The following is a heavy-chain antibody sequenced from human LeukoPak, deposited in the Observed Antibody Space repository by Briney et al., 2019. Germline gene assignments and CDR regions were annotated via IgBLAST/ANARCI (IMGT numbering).Heavy chain of an antibody. CDR2: INHSGST. D-gene: IGHD6-13*01. Sequence: SETLSLTCGVSGGSFSGYYWNWIRQPPGKGLEWIGEINHSGSTNYNPSLKSRVTISVGTSQKQFSLRLSSVTAADTAVYYCARGRYLTTGGGAAAGFLDYWGQGTLVTVSS. J-gene: IGHJ4*02. CDR1: GGSFSGYY. CDR3: ARGRYLTTGGGAAAGFLDY. V-gene: IGHV4-34*01.